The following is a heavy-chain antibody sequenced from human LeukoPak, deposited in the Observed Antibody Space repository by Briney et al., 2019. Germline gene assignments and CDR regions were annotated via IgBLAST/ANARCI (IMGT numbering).Heavy chain of an antibody. Sequence: SETLSLTCAVYGGSFSGYYWSWIRQPPGKGLEWIGYIYHSGSTYYNPSLKSRVTISVDRSKNQFSLKLSSVTAADTAVYYCARGGDYGMDVWGQGTTVTVSS. CDR2: IYHSGST. CDR3: ARGGDYGMDV. V-gene: IGHV4-34*01. J-gene: IGHJ6*02. CDR1: GGSFSGYY.